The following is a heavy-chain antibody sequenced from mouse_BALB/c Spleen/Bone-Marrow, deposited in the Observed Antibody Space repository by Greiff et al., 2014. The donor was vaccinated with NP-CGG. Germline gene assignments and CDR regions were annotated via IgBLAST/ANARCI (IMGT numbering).Heavy chain of an antibody. D-gene: IGHD2-4*01. CDR3: TRSTMITYFDY. V-gene: IGHV1S81*02. J-gene: IGHJ2*01. CDR1: GYTFTSYY. CDR2: ISLSNGGT. Sequence: VQLQQSGAELVKPGASVKLSCKASGYTFTSYYMYWVKQRPGQGLEWIGEISLSNGGTNFNEKFKSKATLTVDKSSSTAYMQLSSLTSEDSAVYYCTRSTMITYFDYWGQGTTLTVSS.